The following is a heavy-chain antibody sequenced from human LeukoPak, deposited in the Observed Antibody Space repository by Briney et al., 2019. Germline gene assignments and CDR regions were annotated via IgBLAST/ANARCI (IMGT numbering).Heavy chain of an antibody. Sequence: SSETLSLTCTVSGGSISSYYWSWIRQPPGKGLEWIGYIYYSGSTNYNPSLKSRVTISVDTSKNQFSLKLSSVTAADTAVYYCARDFLTMVRGVNLNWFDPWGQGTLVTVSS. V-gene: IGHV4-59*12. J-gene: IGHJ5*02. D-gene: IGHD3-10*01. CDR1: GGSISSYY. CDR2: IYYSGST. CDR3: ARDFLTMVRGVNLNWFDP.